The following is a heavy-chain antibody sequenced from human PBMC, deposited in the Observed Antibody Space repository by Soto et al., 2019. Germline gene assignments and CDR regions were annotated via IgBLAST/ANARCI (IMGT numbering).Heavy chain of an antibody. J-gene: IGHJ6*02. Sequence: GASVKVSCKASGYTFTSYGISWVRQAPGQGLEWMGWISAYNGNTNYAQKLQGRVTMTTDTSTSTAYMELRSLRSDDTAVYYCARPGYCSSTSCPDTYYYYYGMDVWGQGTTVTVSS. CDR1: GYTFTSYG. CDR2: ISAYNGNT. V-gene: IGHV1-18*01. D-gene: IGHD2-2*01. CDR3: ARPGYCSSTSCPDTYYYYYGMDV.